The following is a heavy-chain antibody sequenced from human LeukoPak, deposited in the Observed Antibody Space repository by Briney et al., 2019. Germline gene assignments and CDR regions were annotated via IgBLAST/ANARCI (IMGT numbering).Heavy chain of an antibody. CDR1: GDSISSNY. D-gene: IGHD5-24*01. V-gene: IGHV4-4*07. Sequence: SETLSLTCTVSGDSISSNYWTWIRQPAGKGLEWIGRMYISGNTNYEPSLRSRVTMSLDTSKNQFSLKLSSVTAADTAVYYCASGYGSKDYWGQGTLVTVSS. J-gene: IGHJ4*02. CDR2: MYISGNT. CDR3: ASGYGSKDY.